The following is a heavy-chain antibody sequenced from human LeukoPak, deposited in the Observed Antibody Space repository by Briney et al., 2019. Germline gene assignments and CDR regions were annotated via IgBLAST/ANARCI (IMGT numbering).Heavy chain of an antibody. CDR1: GGSISSYY. CDR3: ARGRIAVANKYYFDY. Sequence: PSETLSLTCTVSGGSISSYYWSWIRQPPGKGLEWIGYIYYSGSTNYNPSLKSRVTISVDTSKNQFSLKLSSVTAADTAVYYCARGRIAVANKYYFDYWGQGTLVTVSS. J-gene: IGHJ4*02. D-gene: IGHD6-19*01. V-gene: IGHV4-59*01. CDR2: IYYSGST.